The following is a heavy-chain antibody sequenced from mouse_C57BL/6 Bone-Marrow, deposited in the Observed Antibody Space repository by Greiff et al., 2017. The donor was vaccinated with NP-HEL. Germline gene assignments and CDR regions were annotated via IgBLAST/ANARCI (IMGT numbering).Heavy chain of an antibody. CDR1: GYTFTSYW. D-gene: IGHD5-1*01. CDR3: ASQSNSDY. Sequence: QVHVKQPGAELVKPGASVKMSCKASGYTFTSYWITWVKQRPGQGLEWIGDIYPGSGSTNYNEKFKSKATLTVDTASSTAYMQLSSLTSEDSAVYYCASQSNSDYWGQGTTLTVSS. J-gene: IGHJ2*01. V-gene: IGHV1-55*01. CDR2: IYPGSGST.